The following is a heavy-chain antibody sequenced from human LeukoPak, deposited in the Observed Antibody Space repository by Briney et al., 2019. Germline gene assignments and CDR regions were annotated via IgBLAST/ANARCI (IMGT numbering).Heavy chain of an antibody. V-gene: IGHV3-23*01. CDR2: ISGSGGST. Sequence: GGSLRLSCAASGFTFSSYAMSWVRQAPGKGLEWVSAISGSGGSTYYADSVKGRFTISRDNSKNTLYLQMNSLRAEDTAVYYCAKDLAYTGGHGDYTRHYWGQGTLVTVSS. CDR1: GFTFSSYA. CDR3: AKDLAYTGGHGDYTRHY. D-gene: IGHD4-17*01. J-gene: IGHJ4*02.